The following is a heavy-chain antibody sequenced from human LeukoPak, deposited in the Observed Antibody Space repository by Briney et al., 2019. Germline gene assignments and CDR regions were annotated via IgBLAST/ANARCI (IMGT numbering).Heavy chain of an antibody. CDR3: AREGRIGYSFGGVDY. CDR1: GGSISSGDYY. CDR2: IYYSGST. V-gene: IGHV4-30-4*01. Sequence: SQTLSLTCTVSGGSISSGDYYWSWIRQPPGKGLEWIGYIYYSGSTYYNPSLKCRVTISVDTSKDQFSLKLSSVTAADTAVYYCAREGRIGYSFGGVDYWGQGTLVTVSS. D-gene: IGHD5-18*01. J-gene: IGHJ4*02.